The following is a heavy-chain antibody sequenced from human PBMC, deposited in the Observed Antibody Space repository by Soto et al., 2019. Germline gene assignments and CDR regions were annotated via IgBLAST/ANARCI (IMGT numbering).Heavy chain of an antibody. J-gene: IGHJ4*02. D-gene: IGHD1-1*01. CDR2: IYNDGSRT. CDR1: GFAFSSYW. CDR3: ARDLSGETTPYFDL. V-gene: IGHV3-74*01. Sequence: GSPRLSCVTSGFAFSSYWMHWVRQTPGKGPVWVSRIYNDGSRTGYADSVKGRFTISRYNAKNTLYLQMSSLTVEDTAVYYCARDLSGETTPYFDLWGQGTLVTVSS.